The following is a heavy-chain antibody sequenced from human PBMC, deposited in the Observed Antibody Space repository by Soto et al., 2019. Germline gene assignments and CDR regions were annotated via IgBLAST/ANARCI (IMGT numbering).Heavy chain of an antibody. D-gene: IGHD3-3*01. V-gene: IGHV3-33*01. J-gene: IGHJ6*02. CDR3: ARVRSPTRITIFGANYYYGMDV. CDR1: GFTFSSYG. Sequence: GGSLRLSCAASGFTFSSYGMHWVRQAPGKGLEWVAVIWYDGSNKYYADSVKGRFTISRDNSKNTLYLQMNSLRAEDTAVYYCARVRSPTRITIFGANYYYGMDVWGQGTTVTVSS. CDR2: IWYDGSNK.